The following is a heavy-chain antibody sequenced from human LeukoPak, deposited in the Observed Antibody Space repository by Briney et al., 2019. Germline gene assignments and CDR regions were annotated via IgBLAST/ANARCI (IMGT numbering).Heavy chain of an antibody. D-gene: IGHD1-26*01. CDR2: IYYSGST. J-gene: IGHJ3*02. Sequence: PSETLSLTCTVSGGSISSYYWSWIRQPPGKGLEWIGYIYYSGSTNYNPSLESRVTISVDTSKNQFSLKLSSVTAADTAVYYCARDRSLGSPTVFDIWGQGTMVTVSS. CDR3: ARDRSLGSPTVFDI. CDR1: GGSISSYY. V-gene: IGHV4-59*01.